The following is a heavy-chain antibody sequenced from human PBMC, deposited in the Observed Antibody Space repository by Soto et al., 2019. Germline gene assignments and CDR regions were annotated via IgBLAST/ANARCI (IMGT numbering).Heavy chain of an antibody. CDR3: ASQWAVAAGPPPPYYYYGMDV. CDR2: IYYSGST. D-gene: IGHD6-6*01. V-gene: IGHV4-39*01. Sequence: PSETLSLTCTVSGGSISSSSYYWGWIRQPPGKGLEWIGSIYYSGSTYYNPSLKSRVTISVDTSKNQFSLKLSSVTAADTAVYYCASQWAVAAGPPPPYYYYGMDVWGQGTTVTVSS. CDR1: GGSISSSSYY. J-gene: IGHJ6*02.